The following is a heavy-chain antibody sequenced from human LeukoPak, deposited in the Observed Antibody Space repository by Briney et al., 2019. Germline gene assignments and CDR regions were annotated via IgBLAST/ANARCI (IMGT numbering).Heavy chain of an antibody. CDR3: ASLCGGDCYDAFDI. D-gene: IGHD2-21*02. CDR1: GGSISSSSSY. CDR2: IYYSGST. Sequence: SETLSLTCTVSGGSISSSSSYWGWIRQPPGKGLEWIGSIYYSGSTYYNPSLKSRVIISVDTSKNQFSLKLSSVTAADTAVYYCASLCGGDCYDAFDIWGQGTMVTVSS. V-gene: IGHV4-39*01. J-gene: IGHJ3*02.